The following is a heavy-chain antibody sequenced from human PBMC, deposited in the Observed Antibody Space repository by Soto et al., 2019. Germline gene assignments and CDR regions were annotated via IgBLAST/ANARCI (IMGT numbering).Heavy chain of an antibody. CDR3: AAGTGGYSYGYFDAPSYGMDV. V-gene: IGHV1-58*01. CDR2: IVVGSGNT. CDR1: GFTFTSSA. Sequence: GASVKVSCKASGFTFTSSAVQWVRQARGQRLEWIGWIVVGSGNTNYAQKFQERVTITRDMSTSTAYMELSSLRSEDTAVYYCAAGTGGYSYGYFDAPSYGMDVWGQGTTVTVSS. J-gene: IGHJ6*02. D-gene: IGHD5-18*01.